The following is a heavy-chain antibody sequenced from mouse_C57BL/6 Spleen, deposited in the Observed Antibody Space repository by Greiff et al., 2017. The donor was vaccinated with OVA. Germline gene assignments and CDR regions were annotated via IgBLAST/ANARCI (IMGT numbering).Heavy chain of an antibody. D-gene: IGHD2-4*01. J-gene: IGHJ3*01. V-gene: IGHV5-6*01. CDR1: GFTFSSYG. CDR3: ATSYDYDWFAY. Sequence: EVQVVESGGDLVKPGGFLKLSCAASGFTFSSYGMSWVRQTPDKRLEWVATISSGGSYTYYPDSVKGRFTISRDNAKNTLYLQMSSLKSEDTAMYYCATSYDYDWFAYWGQGTLVTVSA. CDR2: ISSGGSYT.